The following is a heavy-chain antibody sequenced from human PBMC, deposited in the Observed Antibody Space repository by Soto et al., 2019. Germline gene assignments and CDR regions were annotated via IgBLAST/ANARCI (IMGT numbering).Heavy chain of an antibody. CDR2: IVVGSGNT. D-gene: IGHD3-9*01. CDR1: GFTFTSSA. CDR3: AVYYDILTGYPY. Sequence: ASVKVSCKASGFTFTSSAVQWVRQARGQRLEWIGWIVVGSGNTNYAQKFQERVTITRDMSTSTAYMELSSLRSEDTAVYYCAVYYDILTGYPYWGQGTLVTVSS. J-gene: IGHJ4*02. V-gene: IGHV1-58*01.